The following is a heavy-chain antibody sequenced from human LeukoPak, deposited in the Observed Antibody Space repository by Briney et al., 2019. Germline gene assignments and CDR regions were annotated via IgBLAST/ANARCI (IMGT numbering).Heavy chain of an antibody. CDR2: INPSGGRT. D-gene: IGHD3-3*01. V-gene: IGHV1-46*01. J-gene: IGHJ5*02. Sequence: ASVKVSCKASGYTFTRYYMHWVRQTPGQGLEWMGIINPSGGRTRYAQKFQGRVTMTRDTSTSTVYMELSSLRSEDTAVYSCARGIGAYYDFWSGYPDSDWFDPWGQGTLVTVSS. CDR3: ARGIGAYYDFWSGYPDSDWFDP. CDR1: GYTFTRYY.